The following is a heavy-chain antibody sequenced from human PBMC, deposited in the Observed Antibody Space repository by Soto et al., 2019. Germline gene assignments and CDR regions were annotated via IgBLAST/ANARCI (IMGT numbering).Heavy chain of an antibody. CDR2: IYYSGRT. CDR1: VESISSSSYC. CDR3: ARQRTTVVTQAYFDH. V-gene: IGHV4-39*01. D-gene: IGHD2-21*02. Sequence: PSETLWFTCIFSVESISSSSYCWGWIRQPPGKGLEWIGSIYYSGRTYYNPSFKSRVTISIDTSKNQFSLKLSSVTATDTAVYYCARQRTTVVTQAYFDHWGQGAMVTVSS. J-gene: IGHJ4*02.